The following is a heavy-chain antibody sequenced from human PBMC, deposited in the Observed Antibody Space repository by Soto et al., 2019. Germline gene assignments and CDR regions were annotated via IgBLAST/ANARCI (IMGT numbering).Heavy chain of an antibody. CDR2: ISSSSSYI. CDR3: ARDRAYCISTSCADAFDI. J-gene: IGHJ3*02. CDR1: GFTFSSYS. D-gene: IGHD2-2*01. Sequence: GGSLRLSCAASGFTFSSYSMNWVRQAPGKGLEWVSSISSSSSYIYYADSVKGRFTISRDNAKNSLYLQMNSLRAEDTAVYYCARDRAYCISTSCADAFDIWGQGTMVTVSS. V-gene: IGHV3-21*01.